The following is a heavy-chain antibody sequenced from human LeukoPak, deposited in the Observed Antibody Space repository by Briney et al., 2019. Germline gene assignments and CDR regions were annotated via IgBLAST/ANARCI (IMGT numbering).Heavy chain of an antibody. CDR1: GYTFTDYY. V-gene: IGHV1-2*02. J-gene: IGHJ3*01. D-gene: IGHD4-17*01. Sequence: ASVKVSCKASGYTFTDYYMNWVRQAPGQGLEWMGWINPKSGGTNYAQNFQGRDTLTRDTSNSAVYMELSRLSFDDAAVYYCARSYGSSAFDVWGQGAMVTVSS. CDR3: ARSYGSSAFDV. CDR2: INPKSGGT.